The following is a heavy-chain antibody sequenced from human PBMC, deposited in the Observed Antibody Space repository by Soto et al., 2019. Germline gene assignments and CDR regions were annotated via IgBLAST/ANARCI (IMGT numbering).Heavy chain of an antibody. D-gene: IGHD3-3*01. V-gene: IGHV4-4*07. J-gene: IGHJ5*02. CDR2: IYATGTT. CDR3: ARGQRFSDWFDP. CDR1: GASISGFY. Sequence: PSETLSLTCTVSGASISGFYWSWIRKSAGKGLEWIGRIYATGTTDYNPSLKSRVMMSLDTSMSHFSLRLRSVSAADTAVYYCARGQRFSDWFDPWGQGTLVTVSS.